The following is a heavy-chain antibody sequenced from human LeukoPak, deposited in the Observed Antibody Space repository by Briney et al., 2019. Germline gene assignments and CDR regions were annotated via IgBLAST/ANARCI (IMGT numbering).Heavy chain of an antibody. V-gene: IGHV3-7*01. D-gene: IGHD3-22*01. CDR2: IKQDGSEK. CDR3: AGTYYYDSSGFLFQH. Sequence: GGSLRLSCAASGFTFSSYWMSWVRQAPGKGLEWVAHIKQDGSEKYYVDSVKGRFTISRDNAKNSLYLQMDSLRAEDTAVYYCAGTYYYDSSGFLFQHWGQGTLVTVSS. J-gene: IGHJ1*01. CDR1: GFTFSSYW.